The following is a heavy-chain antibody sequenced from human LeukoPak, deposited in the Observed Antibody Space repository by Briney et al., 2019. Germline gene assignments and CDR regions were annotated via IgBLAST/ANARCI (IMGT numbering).Heavy chain of an antibody. CDR3: ARKGYQLLPYSPSFDY. D-gene: IGHD2-2*01. J-gene: IGHJ4*02. V-gene: IGHV4-34*01. CDR1: GGSFSGYY. CDR2: INHSGST. Sequence: SETLSLTCAVYGGSFSGYYWSWIRQPPGKGLELIGEINHSGSTNYNPSLKSRVTISVDTSKNQFSLKLSSVTAADTAVYYCARKGYQLLPYSPSFDYWGQGTLVTVSS.